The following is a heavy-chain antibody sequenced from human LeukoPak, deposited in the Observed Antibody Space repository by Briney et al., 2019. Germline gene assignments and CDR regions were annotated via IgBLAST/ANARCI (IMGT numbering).Heavy chain of an antibody. V-gene: IGHV3-53*01. Sequence: PGGSLRLSCAASGFTVSSNNMNWVRQAPGKGLEWISIIYSGGSTYYADSVEGRFTISRDNSKNTLYLQMSSLRAEDTAVYYCARENAGYCSSTSCYPYFDYWGQGTLVTVSS. CDR3: ARENAGYCSSTSCYPYFDY. CDR2: IYSGGST. J-gene: IGHJ4*02. D-gene: IGHD2-2*01. CDR1: GFTVSSNN.